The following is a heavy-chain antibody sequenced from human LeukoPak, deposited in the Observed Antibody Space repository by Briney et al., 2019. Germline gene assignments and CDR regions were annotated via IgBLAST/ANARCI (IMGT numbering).Heavy chain of an antibody. CDR2: LNPTYDIP. D-gene: IGHD3-9*01. CDR1: GYTFTGYC. V-gene: IGHV1-46*01. Sequence: ASVKVSCKASGYTFTGYCMHWVRQAPGQGLEWMGMLNPTYDIPIYAQKFEGRVTMTRDMSTSTVYMELSSLTSDDTAVYFCAKDPRNILTGDYDDFDIWGQGTMVIVSS. CDR3: AKDPRNILTGDYDDFDI. J-gene: IGHJ3*02.